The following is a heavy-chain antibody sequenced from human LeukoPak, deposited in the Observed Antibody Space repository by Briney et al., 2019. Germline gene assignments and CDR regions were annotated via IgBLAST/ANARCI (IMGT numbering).Heavy chain of an antibody. CDR2: ISWNSGSI. V-gene: IGHV3-9*01. CDR1: GFTFDDYA. D-gene: IGHD3-10*01. J-gene: IGHJ4*02. CDR3: AKAGRRFGELSEYDY. Sequence: PGGSLRLSCAASGFTFDDYAMHWVRQAPGKGLEWVSGISWNSGSIGYADSVKGRFTISRDNAKNSLYQQMNSLRAEDTALYYCAKAGRRFGELSEYDYWGQGTLVTVSS.